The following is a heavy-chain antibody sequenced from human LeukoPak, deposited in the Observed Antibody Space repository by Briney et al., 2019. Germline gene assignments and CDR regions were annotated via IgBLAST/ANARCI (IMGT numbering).Heavy chain of an antibody. Sequence: SETLSLTCTVSGGSISSGGYYWSWIRQHPGKGLEWIGYIYYSGSTYYNPSLKSRVTISVDTSKNQFSLKLSSVTAADTAVYYCARDDDYYDSSGFDPWGQGTLVTVFS. V-gene: IGHV4-31*03. J-gene: IGHJ5*02. CDR3: ARDDDYYDSSGFDP. CDR2: IYYSGST. D-gene: IGHD3-22*01. CDR1: GGSISSGGYY.